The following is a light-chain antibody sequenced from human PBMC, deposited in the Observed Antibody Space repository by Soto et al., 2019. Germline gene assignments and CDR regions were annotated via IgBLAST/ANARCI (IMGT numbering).Light chain of an antibody. J-gene: IGLJ1*01. CDR1: SSDVGYYDY. Sequence: QSALTQPPSASGFPGQSVTISCTGTSSDVGYYDYVSWYQQHPGKAPKLVIYEVTKRPSGVPDRVSASKSGNTASLTVSGLRAEDEADYYCSSSGGSPTYVFGTGTKLTVL. CDR2: EVT. V-gene: IGLV2-8*01. CDR3: SSSGGSPTYV.